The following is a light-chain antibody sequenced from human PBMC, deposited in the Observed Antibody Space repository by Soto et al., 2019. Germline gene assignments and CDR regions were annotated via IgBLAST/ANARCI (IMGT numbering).Light chain of an antibody. CDR2: EVS. J-gene: IGLJ1*01. CDR3: SSYTSSSTLV. Sequence: QSALTQPASVSGSPGQSITISCTGTSSDVGGYNYVSWYQQHPGKAPKLMIYEVSNRPSGVPNRFSGSKSGNTASLTISGLQAEDEADYYCSSYTSSSTLVFGTGTQLTVL. CDR1: SSDVGGYNY. V-gene: IGLV2-14*01.